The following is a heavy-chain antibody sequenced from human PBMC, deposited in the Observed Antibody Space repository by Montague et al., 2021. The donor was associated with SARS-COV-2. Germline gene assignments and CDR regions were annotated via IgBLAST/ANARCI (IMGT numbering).Heavy chain of an antibody. CDR3: ARTLHDILTGYYSFDY. Sequence: TLSLTCAVSGGSISSGGYSWSWIRQPPGKALEWLALIDWDDDKYYSTSLKTRLTISKDTSKNQVVLTVTNMDPVDTATYYCARTLHDILTGYYSFDYWGQGTLVTVSS. J-gene: IGHJ4*02. CDR2: IDWDDDK. D-gene: IGHD3-9*01. V-gene: IGHV2-70*01. CDR1: GGSISSGGYS.